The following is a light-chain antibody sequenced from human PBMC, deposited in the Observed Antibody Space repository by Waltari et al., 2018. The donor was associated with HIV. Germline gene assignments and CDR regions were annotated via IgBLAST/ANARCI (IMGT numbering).Light chain of an antibody. J-gene: IGLJ2*01. CDR1: SSNIGAGYD. CDR2: GNN. CDR3: LSYIGSNNFVV. V-gene: IGLV1-40*01. Sequence: QSVLTQPPSVSGAPGQRVTFSCTGSSSNIGAGYDVHWYQQLPGTAPKLLIYGNNTRPSGVPYRFSGSKCVTSAFLAITGLQAEDEADYYCLSYIGSNNFVVFGGGTKLTVL.